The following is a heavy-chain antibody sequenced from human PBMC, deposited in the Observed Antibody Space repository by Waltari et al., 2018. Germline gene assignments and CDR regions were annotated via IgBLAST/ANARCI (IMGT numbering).Heavy chain of an antibody. Sequence: QVQLVQSGAEVKKPGASVKIPCKTYETTFTSAYIHWVRQAPGQGLEWMGIINPSGGSTIYAQKFQGRVTMTRDTSTSTVYMELSSLRSEDTAVYYCARDTGALWMDVWGQGTTVTVSS. D-gene: IGHD2-21*01. CDR1: ETTFTSAY. CDR2: INPSGGST. V-gene: IGHV1-46*01. CDR3: ARDTGALWMDV. J-gene: IGHJ6*02.